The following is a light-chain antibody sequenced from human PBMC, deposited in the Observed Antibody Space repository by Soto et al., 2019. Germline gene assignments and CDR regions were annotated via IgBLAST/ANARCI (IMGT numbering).Light chain of an antibody. CDR2: DAS. Sequence: EIVLKQSPATLSLSPGERATLSCRASQSVSSYLAWYQQKPGQAPRLLIYDASNRATGIPARFSGSGSGTDFTLTISSLEPEDFAVYYCQQRSNWPPRLTFGGGTKVDIK. CDR3: QQRSNWPPRLT. CDR1: QSVSSY. V-gene: IGKV3-11*01. J-gene: IGKJ4*01.